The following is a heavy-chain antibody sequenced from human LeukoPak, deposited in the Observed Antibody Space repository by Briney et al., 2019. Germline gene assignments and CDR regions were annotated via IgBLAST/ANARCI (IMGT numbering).Heavy chain of an antibody. D-gene: IGHD3-22*01. CDR3: ARGRIVYAY. Sequence: PSETLSLTCTVSGGSISPYYWSWIRQPPGKELEWIGYIRYSGNTNYNTSLKNRVTISIDTSKNQFSLKLTSVTAADTAVYYCARGRIVYAYWGQGTLVTVSS. J-gene: IGHJ4*02. CDR2: IRYSGNT. CDR1: GGSISPYY. V-gene: IGHV4-59*08.